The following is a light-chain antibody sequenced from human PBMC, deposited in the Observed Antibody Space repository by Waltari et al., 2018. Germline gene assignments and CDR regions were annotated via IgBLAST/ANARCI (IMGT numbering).Light chain of an antibody. V-gene: IGKV3-11*01. J-gene: IGKJ3*01. CDR2: DAS. CDR1: QSVSSY. CDR3: QQFNTYPIP. Sequence: EIVLTQSPATLSLSPGERATLSCRASQSVSSYLAWYRQKPGQAPRLLIYDASNRATGIPARFSGSGSGTDFTLTISSLEPEDFAVYYCQQFNTYPIPFGRGTKVDIK.